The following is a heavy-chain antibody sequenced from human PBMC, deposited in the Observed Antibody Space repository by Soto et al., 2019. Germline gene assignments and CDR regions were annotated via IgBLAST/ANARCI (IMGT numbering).Heavy chain of an antibody. J-gene: IGHJ4*02. Sequence: VQLLGSGGGLVQPGGSLRLSCAASGFSFSSYAMSWVRQAPGKGLEWVSLISASGDSTYYADSVKGRFTISRDNSKNTLYLQMNNLRAEDTAVYYCAKDLSGIAVTHDYWGQGTLVTVSS. CDR3: AKDLSGIAVTHDY. CDR2: ISASGDST. D-gene: IGHD6-19*01. V-gene: IGHV3-23*01. CDR1: GFSFSSYA.